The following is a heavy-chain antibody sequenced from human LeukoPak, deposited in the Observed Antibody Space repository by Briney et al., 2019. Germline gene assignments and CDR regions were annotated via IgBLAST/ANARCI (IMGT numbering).Heavy chain of an antibody. CDR2: ISYDGSNK. D-gene: IGHD6-13*01. CDR1: GFTFSSYA. V-gene: IGHV3-30-3*01. CDR3: ARDRYSSSWYYFDY. J-gene: IGHJ4*02. Sequence: GGSLRLSCAASGFTFSSYAMHWVRQAPGKGLEWVAVISYDGSNKYYADSMKGRFTISRDNSKNTLYLQMNSLRAEDTAVYYCARDRYSSSWYYFDYWGQGTLVTVSS.